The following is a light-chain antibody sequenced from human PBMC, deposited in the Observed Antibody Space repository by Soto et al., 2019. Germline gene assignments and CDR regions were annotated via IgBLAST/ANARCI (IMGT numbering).Light chain of an antibody. V-gene: IGKV1-39*01. CDR2: AAS. CDR3: QQSYNYPLT. Sequence: DIQMTQSPSSLSASVGDRVTITCRASQSISSYLNWYQQKPGKAPKLLIYAASSLQSGVPSRFSGSGSGTDFTLTISSLQPEDFATYYCQQSYNYPLTFGGGTKVDIK. CDR1: QSISSY. J-gene: IGKJ4*01.